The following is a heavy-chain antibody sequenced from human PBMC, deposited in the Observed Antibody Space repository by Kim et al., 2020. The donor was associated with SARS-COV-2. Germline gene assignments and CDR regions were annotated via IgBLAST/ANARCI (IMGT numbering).Heavy chain of an antibody. D-gene: IGHD3-9*01. V-gene: IGHV3-7*01. Sequence: LSLTCVASGLTFSSDWMSWVRQAPGKGLEWVANIKQDGSEKNYVDAVKGRFTISRDSAKKSLYLHMNSLRAEDTAVYYCAGSILTGSWGQGTLVTVS. CDR3: AGSILTGS. CDR1: GLTFSSDW. CDR2: IKQDGSEK. J-gene: IGHJ5*02.